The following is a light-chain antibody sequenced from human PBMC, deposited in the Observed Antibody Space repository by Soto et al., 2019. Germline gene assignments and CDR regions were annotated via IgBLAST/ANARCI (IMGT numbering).Light chain of an antibody. CDR1: SSDVGGYDY. CDR3: SSYTNSSTFV. CDR2: EVS. Sequence: QSALTQPASVSGSPGQSITISCTGTSSDVGGYDYVSWYQQHPGKAPKLMIYEVSNRSSWVSNRFSGSKSGNTASLTISGLQAEDETDYYCSSYTNSSTFVFGTGTKLTVL. J-gene: IGLJ1*01. V-gene: IGLV2-14*01.